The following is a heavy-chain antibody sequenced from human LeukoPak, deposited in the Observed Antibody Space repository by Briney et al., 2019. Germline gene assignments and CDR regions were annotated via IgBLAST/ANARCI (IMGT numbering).Heavy chain of an antibody. CDR1: GASVSTYY. Sequence: SETLSLTCTVSGASVSTYYWSWIRQPPGKGLEWIGYMSYSGSTNYNPSLKSRVTISADASKNQFPLKLSSVTAADTAVYYCARAYCGGDCYRNWFDPWGQGTLVTVSS. D-gene: IGHD2-21*02. CDR3: ARAYCGGDCYRNWFDP. CDR2: MSYSGST. V-gene: IGHV4-59*02. J-gene: IGHJ5*02.